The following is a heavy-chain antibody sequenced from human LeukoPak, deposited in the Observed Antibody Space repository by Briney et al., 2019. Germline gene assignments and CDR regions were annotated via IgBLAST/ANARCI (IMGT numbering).Heavy chain of an antibody. CDR3: ARDQDTYYDFYRFDP. V-gene: IGHV1-46*01. D-gene: IGHD3-3*01. CDR2: INPSGGST. CDR1: GYTFTSYY. Sequence: ASVKVSCKASGYTFTSYYMHWVRQAPGQGLEWMGIINPSGGSTSYAQKFQGRVTMTRDTSTSTVYMELSSLRSEDTAVCYCARDQDTYYDFYRFDPWGQGTLVTVSS. J-gene: IGHJ5*02.